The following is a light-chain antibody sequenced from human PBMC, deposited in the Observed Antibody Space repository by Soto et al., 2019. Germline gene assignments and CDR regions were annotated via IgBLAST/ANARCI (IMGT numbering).Light chain of an antibody. CDR1: QGISSY. CDR2: AAS. CDR3: QQYYSYPGT. V-gene: IGKV1-8*01. Sequence: AIRMTQSPSSFSASTGDRVTITCRASQGISSYLAWYRQKPGKAPKLLIYAASTLQSGVPSRFSGSGSGTDFTLTISCLQSEDFATYYCQQYYSYPGTFGPGTKVDIK. J-gene: IGKJ3*01.